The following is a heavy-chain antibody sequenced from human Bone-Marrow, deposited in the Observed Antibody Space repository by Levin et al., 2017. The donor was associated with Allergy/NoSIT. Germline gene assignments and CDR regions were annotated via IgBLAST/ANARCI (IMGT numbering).Heavy chain of an antibody. V-gene: IGHV3-48*02. Sequence: SGGSLRLSCAASGFSFTTYSMDWVRQAPGRGLEWVAYITSDSSTIHYADSVKGRFSISRDNAKNSLFLQMNSLKDEDTAVYYCARDSSGYSGYHWFDPWGQGTLVTVSS. J-gene: IGHJ5*02. CDR2: ITSDSSTI. CDR1: GFSFTTYS. CDR3: ARDSSGYSGYHWFDP. D-gene: IGHD5-12*01.